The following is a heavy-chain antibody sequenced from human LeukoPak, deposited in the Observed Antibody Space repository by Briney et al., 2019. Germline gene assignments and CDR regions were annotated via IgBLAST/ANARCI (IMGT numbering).Heavy chain of an antibody. CDR2: ISGNGGTT. CDR3: ARDAPPSYYYDSRGNAWYFDI. D-gene: IGHD3-22*01. CDR1: GFTFSSHA. V-gene: IGHV3-23*01. Sequence: GGSLRLSCAASGFTFSSHAMTWVRQAPGKGLEWVSAISGNGGTTYYADSVKGRFTISRDNAKNSLYLQMNSLRDEDTAVYYCARDAPPSYYYDSRGNAWYFDIWGRGTLVTVSS. J-gene: IGHJ2*01.